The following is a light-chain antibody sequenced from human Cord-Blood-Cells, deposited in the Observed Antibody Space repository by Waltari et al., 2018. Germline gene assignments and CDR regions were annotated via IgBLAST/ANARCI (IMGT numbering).Light chain of an antibody. CDR1: SSNIGSNT. J-gene: IGLJ3*02. Sequence: QSVLTQPPSASGTPGQRVTISCSGSSSNIGSNTVNWYQQLPGTAPKLLIYSNNQRPSGVPGLFSGSKSGTSASLAISGLQSEDEADYYCAAWDDSLNGWVCGGVTKLTVL. V-gene: IGLV1-44*01. CDR3: AAWDDSLNGWV. CDR2: SNN.